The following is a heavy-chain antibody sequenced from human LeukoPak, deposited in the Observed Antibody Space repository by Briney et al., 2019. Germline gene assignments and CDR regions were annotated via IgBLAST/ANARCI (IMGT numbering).Heavy chain of an antibody. CDR1: GFTFDEYA. Sequence: GGSLRLSCAASGFTFDEYAMHWVRQAPGKGLEWVSSISSSSSYIYYADSVKGRFTISRDNAKNSLYLQMNSLRAEDTAVYYCARGARYSSSWYGGYYYYMDVWGKGTTVTVSS. V-gene: IGHV3-21*01. J-gene: IGHJ6*03. CDR2: ISSSSSYI. CDR3: ARGARYSSSWYGGYYYYMDV. D-gene: IGHD6-13*01.